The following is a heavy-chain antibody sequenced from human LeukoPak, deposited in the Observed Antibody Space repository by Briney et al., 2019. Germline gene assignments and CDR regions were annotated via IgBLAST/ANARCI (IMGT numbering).Heavy chain of an antibody. D-gene: IGHD3-22*01. CDR2: INPNSGGT. V-gene: IGHV1-2*02. Sequence: GASVKVSCKTSGYTLTDYYIHWVRQAPGQGLEWMGWINPNSGGTNYAQKFQGRVTMTRDTSINTAYMELSRLRSDDTAIYYCARGHYDSNSFDYWGQGTLVTVSS. CDR3: ARGHYDSNSFDY. CDR1: GYTLTDYY. J-gene: IGHJ4*02.